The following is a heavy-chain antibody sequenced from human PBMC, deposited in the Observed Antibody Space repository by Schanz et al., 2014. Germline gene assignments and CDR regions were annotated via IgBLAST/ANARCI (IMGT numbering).Heavy chain of an antibody. CDR1: GYTFTYYA. CDR3: ARSRDGYDDRNSWFDP. J-gene: IGHJ5*02. V-gene: IGHV1-18*01. CDR2: ISTYNGNT. D-gene: IGHD5-12*01. Sequence: QVQLLQSGPEVRKPGASVKVSCKTSGYTFTYYAINWVRQAPGLGLEWIGRISTYNGNTDYAQKCQGRVTITTDTSTSTAYMELRSLSSDDTALYYCARSRDGYDDRNSWFDPWGQGTLVTVSS.